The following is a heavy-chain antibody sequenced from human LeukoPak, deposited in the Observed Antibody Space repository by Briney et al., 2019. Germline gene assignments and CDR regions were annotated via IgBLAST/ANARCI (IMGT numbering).Heavy chain of an antibody. CDR2: IIPIFGTA. V-gene: IGHV1-69*05. Sequence: SVKVSCKASGGTFSSYAISWVRQAPGRGLEWMGGIIPIFGTANYAQKFQGRVTITTDESTSTAYMELSSLRSEDTAVYYCARRTSDYDFWSGPTGYFDYWGQGTLVTVSS. CDR3: ARRTSDYDFWSGPTGYFDY. CDR1: GGTFSSYA. J-gene: IGHJ4*02. D-gene: IGHD3-3*01.